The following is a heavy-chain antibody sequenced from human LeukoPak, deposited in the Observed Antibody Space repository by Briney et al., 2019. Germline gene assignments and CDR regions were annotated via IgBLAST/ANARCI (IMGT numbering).Heavy chain of an antibody. V-gene: IGHV3-74*01. J-gene: IGHJ4*02. D-gene: IGHD6-19*01. CDR3: ARDRAVGYYFDY. CDR2: INSDGSST. Sequence: PGGSLSLSCAASGFTFSSYWMHWVRHAPGKGLVWGSRINSDGSSTSYADSVKGRFTISRDNAKNTLYLQMNSLRAEDTAVYYCARDRAVGYYFDYWGQGTLVTVSS. CDR1: GFTFSSYW.